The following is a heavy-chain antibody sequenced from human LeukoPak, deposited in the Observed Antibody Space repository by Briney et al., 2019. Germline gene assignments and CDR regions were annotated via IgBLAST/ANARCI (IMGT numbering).Heavy chain of an antibody. D-gene: IGHD5-18*01. Sequence: GGSLRLSCAASGFTFSSYEMNWVRQAPGKGLEWVSYISSSGSTIYYADSVKGRFTISRDNAKNSLYLQMNSLRAEDTAVYYCAREDVDTAKINYWGQGTLVTVSS. V-gene: IGHV3-48*03. CDR1: GFTFSSYE. J-gene: IGHJ4*02. CDR2: ISSSGSTI. CDR3: AREDVDTAKINY.